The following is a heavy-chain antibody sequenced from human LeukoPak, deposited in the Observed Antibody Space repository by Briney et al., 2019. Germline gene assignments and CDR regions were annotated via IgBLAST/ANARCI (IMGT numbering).Heavy chain of an antibody. Sequence: SETLSLTCTVSGGSISSYYWSWIRQPPGKGLEWIGYIYYSGSTNYNPSLKSRVTVSVDTSKNQFSLKLSSVTAADTAVYYCAREGESMVYDYWGQGTLVTVSS. V-gene: IGHV4-59*01. CDR1: GGSISSYY. D-gene: IGHD3-10*01. CDR2: IYYSGST. CDR3: AREGESMVYDY. J-gene: IGHJ4*02.